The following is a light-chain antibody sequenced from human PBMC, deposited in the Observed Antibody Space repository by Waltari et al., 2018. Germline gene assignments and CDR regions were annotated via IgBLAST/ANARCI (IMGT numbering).Light chain of an antibody. CDR3: SSYTSSNTWV. Sequence: QSALTQPASVSGSPGQSTTISCTGTSSDVGGSNYVSWYQQHPGKAPKLMIYDVSERPSGVSNHFSGSKSGNTASLTISGLQAEDEADYYCSSYTSSNTWVFGGGTKLTVL. V-gene: IGLV2-14*01. J-gene: IGLJ3*02. CDR1: SSDVGGSNY. CDR2: DVS.